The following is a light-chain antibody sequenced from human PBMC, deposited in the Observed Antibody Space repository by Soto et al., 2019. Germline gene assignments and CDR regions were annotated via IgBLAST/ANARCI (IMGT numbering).Light chain of an antibody. CDR1: QSVSSTY. CDR3: QQYGNSPLT. V-gene: IGKV3-20*01. CDR2: GAS. J-gene: IGKJ4*01. Sequence: EIVLTQSPGTLSLSPGGRATLSCRASQSVSSTYLAWYHQRPGQAPRLLIYGASTRATGIPDRFSGSGSGTDFTLTISRLAPEDFAVYFCQQYGNSPLTFGGGTKVDIK.